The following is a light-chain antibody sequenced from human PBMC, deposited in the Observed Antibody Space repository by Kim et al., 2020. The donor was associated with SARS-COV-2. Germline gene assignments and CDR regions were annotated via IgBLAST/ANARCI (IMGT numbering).Light chain of an antibody. CDR2: GAS. CDR3: QQYGSSPLFT. CDR1: QSVISNY. Sequence: IVLTQSPGTLSLSPGDRATLSCRASQSVISNYLAWYQQKPGQAPRLLIYGASSRATAVPDRFSGSGSGTDFTLTISRLEPEDFAVYYCQQYGSSPLFTFGPGTKVDIK. V-gene: IGKV3-20*01. J-gene: IGKJ3*01.